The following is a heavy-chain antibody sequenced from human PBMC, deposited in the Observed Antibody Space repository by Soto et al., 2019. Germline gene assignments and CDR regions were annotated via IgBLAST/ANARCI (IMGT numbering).Heavy chain of an antibody. Sequence: EVQLVESGGGLIKPGGSLRLSCAASGFTFSSYSMNWDRQAPGKGLEWVSSISSSSSYIYYEDSVKGRFTISRDNAKNSLYLQMNSLRAEDTAVYYCAREQIDGSGWGDAFDIWAQGTMVTVSS. V-gene: IGHV3-21*01. CDR1: GFTFSSYS. D-gene: IGHD3-10*01. J-gene: IGHJ3*02. CDR2: ISSSSSYI. CDR3: AREQIDGSGWGDAFDI.